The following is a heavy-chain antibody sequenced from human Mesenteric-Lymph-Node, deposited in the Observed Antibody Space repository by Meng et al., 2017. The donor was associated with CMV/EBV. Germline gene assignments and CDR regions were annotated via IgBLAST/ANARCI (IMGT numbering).Heavy chain of an antibody. CDR3: ARDQASMINDAGLGYLLLDP. CDR1: GVTFSSYYR. Sequence: SETLSLTCAASGVTFSSYYRWGWLRQPPGKGLEWIGSIYHLGGTLYDPSLESRVTMSVDTSKNPFSLKLSSVTAADTAVYYCARDQASMINDAGLGYLLLDPWGQGTLVTVSS. CDR2: IYHLGGT. V-gene: IGHV4-38-2*02. D-gene: IGHD4-17*01. J-gene: IGHJ5*02.